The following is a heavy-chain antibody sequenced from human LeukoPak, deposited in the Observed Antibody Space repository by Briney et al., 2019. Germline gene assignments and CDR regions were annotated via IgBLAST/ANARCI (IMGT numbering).Heavy chain of an antibody. CDR1: GDSISQYY. CDR2: IFSNGAT. Sequence: PSETLSLTCTLSGDSISQYYGSWIRQSAGQGLEWFGRIFSNGATKYNTSLKSRLSMSVVTSKNQFSLKLMSMTAADTGTYYCARVAWDSGKFPFRDRQDGGPFDFWGQGIVVTVSS. J-gene: IGHJ4*02. CDR3: ARVAWDSGKFPFRDRQDGGPFDF. D-gene: IGHD3-10*01. V-gene: IGHV4-4*07.